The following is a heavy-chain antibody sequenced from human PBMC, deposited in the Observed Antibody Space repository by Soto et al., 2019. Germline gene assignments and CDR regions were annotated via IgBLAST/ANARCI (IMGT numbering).Heavy chain of an antibody. CDR1: GFTFTNYA. CDR3: AREGRTFFSSDT. J-gene: IGHJ5*02. CDR2: VSSDGINE. Sequence: QVQLVESGGGVVQPGGSLRLSCAASGFTFTNYAMHWVRQAPGKGLEWVAVVSSDGINEYYADSVKGRFTISRDNSKYTVFLQMNSLRVEDTAVYYCAREGRTFFSSDTWGQGTLVTVSS. D-gene: IGHD6-6*01. V-gene: IGHV3-30-3*01.